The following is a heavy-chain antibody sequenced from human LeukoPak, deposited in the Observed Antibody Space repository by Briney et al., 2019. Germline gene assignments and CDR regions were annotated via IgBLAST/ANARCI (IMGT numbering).Heavy chain of an antibody. CDR2: IKEDGSEK. CDR3: ARDAKWFDP. J-gene: IGHJ5*02. Sequence: GGSLRLSCAAPGFSFSDFWMSWVRQAPGKGLEWVANIKEDGSEKNYVDSVKGRFTISRDNAKNSLYLQMNSLRAEDTAVYYCARDAKWFDPWGQGTLVTVSS. V-gene: IGHV3-7*03. CDR1: GFSFSDFW.